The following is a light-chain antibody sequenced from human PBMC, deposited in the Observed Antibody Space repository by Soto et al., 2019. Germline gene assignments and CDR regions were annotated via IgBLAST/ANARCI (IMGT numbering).Light chain of an antibody. CDR3: QKYYSAPET. CDR1: QGISSY. CDR2: AAS. Sequence: DIQMTQSPSSLSASVGDRVTITCRASQGISSYLAWYQQKPGKVPKVLIYAASTLHSGVPSRFSGSGSGTEFTLTISNVQPEDVAAYYCQKYYSAPETFGQGTRW. V-gene: IGKV1-27*01. J-gene: IGKJ1*01.